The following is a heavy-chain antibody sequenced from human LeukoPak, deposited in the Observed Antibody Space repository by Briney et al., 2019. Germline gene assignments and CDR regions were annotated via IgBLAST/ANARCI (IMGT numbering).Heavy chain of an antibody. J-gene: IGHJ4*02. CDR1: GFTFSSYS. CDR2: ISSSSSYI. V-gene: IGHV3-21*04. CDR3: STYRLLDEPSEY. Sequence: RPGGSLRLSCAASGFTFSSYSMNWVRQAPGKVLEWVSSISSSSSYIYYADSVKGRFTISRDNAKNSLYLQMNSLRAEDTAIYYCSTYRLLDEPSEYWGQGTLVTVSS. D-gene: IGHD1-26*01.